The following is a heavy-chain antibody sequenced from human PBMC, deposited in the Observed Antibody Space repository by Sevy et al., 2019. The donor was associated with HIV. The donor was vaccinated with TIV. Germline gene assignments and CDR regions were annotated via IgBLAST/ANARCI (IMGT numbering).Heavy chain of an antibody. CDR1: GHSVSSNSAT. CDR3: ARGDLLTGYSGYYYYGMNV. CDR2: TYYRSKWYN. V-gene: IGHV6-1*01. J-gene: IGHJ6*02. Sequence: KQSQSLSLTCAISGHSVSSNSATWNWIRQSPSRGLEWLGRTYYRSKWYNDYAVSVKSRMTIKPDTSKNQFSLQLNSVTPEDTAVYFCARGDLLTGYSGYYYYGMNVWGQGTTVTVSS. D-gene: IGHD3-9*01.